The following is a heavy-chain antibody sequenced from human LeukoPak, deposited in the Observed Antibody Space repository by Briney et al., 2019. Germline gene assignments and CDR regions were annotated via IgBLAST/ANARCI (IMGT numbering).Heavy chain of an antibody. CDR2: IGGRGSRT. CDR1: DFTFSSYC. V-gene: IGHV3-23*01. J-gene: IGHJ6*03. Sequence: PGGSLRLTCAASDFTFSSYCMTWVRQAPGTGLEWVSGIGGRGSRTYYADAVKGRFTISRDDSKDTLYLQMHSLKTEDTAVYYCARVYGTGSGYYPYFDSMDVWGKGTTVIVSS. CDR3: ARVYGTGSGYYPYFDSMDV. D-gene: IGHD3-22*01.